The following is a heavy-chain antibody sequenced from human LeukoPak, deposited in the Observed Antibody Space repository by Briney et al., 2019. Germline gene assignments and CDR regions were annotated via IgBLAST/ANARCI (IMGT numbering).Heavy chain of an antibody. J-gene: IGHJ3*02. D-gene: IGHD1-26*01. V-gene: IGHV3-23*01. CDR3: AKDGSRELLEDAFDI. CDR1: GFTFSSYA. CDR2: ISGSGGST. Sequence: GGSLRLSCAASGFTFSSYAMSWVRQAPGKGLEWVSAISGSGGSTYYADTVKGRFTISRDNSKNTLYLQMNSLRAEDTAVYYCAKDGSRELLEDAFDIWGQGTMVTVSS.